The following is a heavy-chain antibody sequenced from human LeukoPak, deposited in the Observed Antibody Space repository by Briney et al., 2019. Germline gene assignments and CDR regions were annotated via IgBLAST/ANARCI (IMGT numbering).Heavy chain of an antibody. CDR2: IYYSGST. CDR3: ARVSSAWGLDYGDYEEGVSQHWYFDL. V-gene: IGHV4-30-4*08. Sequence: SETLSLTCTVSGGSISSGDYYWSWIRQPPGKGLEWIGYIYYSGSTYYNPSLKSRVTISVDTSKNQFSLKLSSVTAADTAVYYCARVSSAWGLDYGDYEEGVSQHWYFDLWGRGTLVTVSS. D-gene: IGHD4-17*01. CDR1: GGSISSGDYY. J-gene: IGHJ2*01.